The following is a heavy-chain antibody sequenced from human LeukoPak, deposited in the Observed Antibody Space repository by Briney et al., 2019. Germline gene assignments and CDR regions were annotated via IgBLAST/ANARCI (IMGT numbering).Heavy chain of an antibody. V-gene: IGHV3-23*01. Sequence: PGGSLRLSCEASGFTFSRHAMNWVRQAPEKGLEWVSGISGGSENTFYADSVKGRFTISRDNSRNTLCLQRYGLRADDTALYFCAKGPYSGYSTYFDPWGQGTRVTVSS. CDR1: GFTFSRHA. CDR3: AKGPYSGYSTYFDP. J-gene: IGHJ5*02. D-gene: IGHD5-12*01. CDR2: ISGGSENT.